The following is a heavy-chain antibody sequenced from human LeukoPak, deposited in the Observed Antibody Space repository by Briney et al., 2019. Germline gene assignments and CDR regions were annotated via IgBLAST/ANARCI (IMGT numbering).Heavy chain of an antibody. J-gene: IGHJ2*01. V-gene: IGHV1-24*01. CDR1: GYTLTELS. Sequence: GASVKVPCKVSGYTLTELSMHWVRQAPGKGLEWMGGFDPEDGETIYAQKFQGRVTMTEDTSTDTAYMELSSLRSEDTAVYYCATVGPPGQEVEWYFDLWGRGTLVTVSS. CDR2: FDPEDGET. D-gene: IGHD2-15*01. CDR3: ATVGPPGQEVEWYFDL.